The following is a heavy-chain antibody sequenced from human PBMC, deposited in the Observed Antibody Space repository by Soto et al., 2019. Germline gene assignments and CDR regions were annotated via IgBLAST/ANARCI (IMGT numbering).Heavy chain of an antibody. D-gene: IGHD3-9*01. V-gene: IGHV3-21*01. CDR1: GFTFSSYS. CDR2: ISSSSSYI. Sequence: EVQLVEFGGGLVKPGGSLRLSCAASGFTFSSYSMNWVRQAPGKGLEWVSSISSSSSYIYYADSVKGRFTISRDNAKNSLYLQMNSLRAEDTAVYYCARGSGPAGYRDGSRRVNYYGMDVWGQGTTVTVSS. J-gene: IGHJ6*02. CDR3: ARGSGPAGYRDGSRRVNYYGMDV.